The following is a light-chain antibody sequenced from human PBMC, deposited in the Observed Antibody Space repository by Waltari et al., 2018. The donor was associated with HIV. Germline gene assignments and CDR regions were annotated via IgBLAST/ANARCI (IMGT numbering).Light chain of an antibody. CDR3: QQYNSWTST. CDR1: QSISSW. V-gene: IGKV1-5*03. J-gene: IGKJ1*01. CDR2: KAS. Sequence: DIQMTQSPSTLSASVGDRVTITCRASQSISSWLAWYQQKPGKAPKLLIYKASSLESGVPSRFSGSGSGTEFTLTISSLQPDDFATYYCQQYNSWTSTFGQGTKVEIK.